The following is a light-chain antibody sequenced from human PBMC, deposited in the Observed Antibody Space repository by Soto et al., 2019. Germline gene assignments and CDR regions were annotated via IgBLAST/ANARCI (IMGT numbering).Light chain of an antibody. V-gene: IGLV2-14*01. Sequence: QSALTQPASVSGSPGQSITIFCTGTNSDVGGYDFVSWYQQHPGKAPKLLIYEVTNRPSGVSDRFSGSKSGNTASLSIYGLQAEEEAAYYCSSYTSTSTLVFGRGTKLTVL. CDR2: EVT. CDR1: NSDVGGYDF. CDR3: SSYTSTSTLV. J-gene: IGLJ2*01.